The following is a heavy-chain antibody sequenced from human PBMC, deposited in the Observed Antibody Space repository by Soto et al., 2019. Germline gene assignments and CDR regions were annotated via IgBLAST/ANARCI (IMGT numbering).Heavy chain of an antibody. Sequence: QVQLVQSGAEVQKPGASVRVSCKASGYTFTSHDINWVRQATGQGLEWLGWMNPNSGDTGYAPKCQGRVTMTPDTSISTVYLERSNLRSVDPGVYFCARGPAYPVGGAKYQFYCRGAWGEGATVTVSS. D-gene: IGHD2-21*01. CDR3: ARGPAYPVGGAKYQFYCRGA. J-gene: IGHJ6*03. CDR1: GYTFTSHD. V-gene: IGHV1-8*01. CDR2: MNPNSGDT.